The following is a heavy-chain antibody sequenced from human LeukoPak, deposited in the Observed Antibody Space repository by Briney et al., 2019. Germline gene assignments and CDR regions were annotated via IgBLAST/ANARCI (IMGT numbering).Heavy chain of an antibody. CDR1: GFTISSFW. J-gene: IGHJ1*01. V-gene: IGHV3-7*01. CDR3: AIIGTPGETEYYRL. D-gene: IGHD2-21*01. Sequence: PGGSLRLSCAASGFTISSFWMSWVRQAPGKGPEWLATIRYDAGTRYYADSMRGRFTISRDNARNSLYLQINSLRAEDTAIYYCAIIGTPGETEYYRLWGQGTRVTVSS. CDR2: IRYDAGTR.